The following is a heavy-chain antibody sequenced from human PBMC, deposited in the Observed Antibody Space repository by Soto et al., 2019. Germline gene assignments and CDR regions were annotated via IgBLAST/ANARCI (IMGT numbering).Heavy chain of an antibody. CDR3: ARDARIGTDWYFDL. D-gene: IGHD1-26*01. V-gene: IGHV3-30-3*01. CDR1: AFTFSDYA. CDR2: ISYDGSGT. Sequence: QVQLVESGGGVVQPGRSLRLSCVGSAFTFSDYAIHWVRQAPGKGLDWVAAISYDGSGTYYEDSVKGRFTISSDNSKNTRYLQMNSLTVEDTAVYYCARDARIGTDWYFDLWGRGTLVTVSS. J-gene: IGHJ2*01.